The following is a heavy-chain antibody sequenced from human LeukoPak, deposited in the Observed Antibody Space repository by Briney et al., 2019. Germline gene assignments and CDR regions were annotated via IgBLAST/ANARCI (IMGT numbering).Heavy chain of an antibody. V-gene: IGHV4-39*07. J-gene: IGHJ6*03. Sequence: SETLSLTCTVSGGSISSSSYYWGWIRQPPGKGLEWIGSIYYSGSTYYNPSLKSRVTISVDTSKNQFSLKLSPVTAADTAVYYCARDESGTGSYMDVWGKGTTVTISS. CDR2: IYYSGST. D-gene: IGHD1-1*01. CDR3: ARDESGTGSYMDV. CDR1: GGSISSSSYY.